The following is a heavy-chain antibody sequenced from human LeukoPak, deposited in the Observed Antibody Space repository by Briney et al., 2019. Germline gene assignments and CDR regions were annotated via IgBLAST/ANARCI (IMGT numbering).Heavy chain of an antibody. Sequence: PGGSLRLSCAASGFTFSSYAMSWVRQAPGKGLEWVSTISGSGSGGSTYYADSVKGRFTIPRDNYKDTLYLQMNSLRAEDTAVYYCAKLLAVTNSYYFNYWGQGTLVTVSA. CDR2: ISGSGSGGST. D-gene: IGHD6-19*01. CDR3: AKLLAVTNSYYFNY. CDR1: GFTFSSYA. J-gene: IGHJ4*02. V-gene: IGHV3-23*01.